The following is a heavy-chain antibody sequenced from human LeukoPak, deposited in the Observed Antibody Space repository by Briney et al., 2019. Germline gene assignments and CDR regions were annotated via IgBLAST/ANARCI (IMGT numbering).Heavy chain of an antibody. CDR3: ARSGGSGSYEPFNFDY. CDR2: IYYSGST. V-gene: IGHV4-59*01. Sequence: SETLPLTCTVSGGSISSYYWSWIRQPPGKGLEWIGYIYYSGSTNYNPSLKSRVTISVDTSKNQFSLKLSSVTAADTAVYYCARSGGSGSYEPFNFDYWGQGTLVTVSS. CDR1: GGSISSYY. D-gene: IGHD3-10*01. J-gene: IGHJ4*02.